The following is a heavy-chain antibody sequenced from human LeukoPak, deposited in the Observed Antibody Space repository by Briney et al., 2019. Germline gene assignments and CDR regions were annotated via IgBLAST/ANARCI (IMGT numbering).Heavy chain of an antibody. V-gene: IGHV2-5*02. Sequence: SGPTLVKPTQTLTLTCTFSGFSLSTSGVGVGWXXXXXXXXXXXLAVIYWDDDKRYSPSLKSRLTITKDTSKNQVVLTMTNMDPVDTATYYCAHTPNYYDEYYFDYWGQGFLVTVSS. J-gene: IGHJ4*02. CDR3: AHTPNYYDEYYFDY. CDR2: IYWDDDK. CDR1: GFSLSTSGVG. D-gene: IGHD3-22*01.